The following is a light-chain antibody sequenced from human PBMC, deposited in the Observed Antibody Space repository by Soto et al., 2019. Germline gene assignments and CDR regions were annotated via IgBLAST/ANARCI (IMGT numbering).Light chain of an antibody. V-gene: IGLV2-14*03. CDR1: SSDVGGYNY. CDR2: EVT. Sequence: QSALTQPASVSGSPGQSITISCTGTSSDVGGYNYVCWYQQHPGKAPKLIIYEVTNRPSGVSNRFSASKSGNTASLSISGLQADDEADYYCSSYTSSGTVVFGGGTKVTVL. J-gene: IGLJ2*01. CDR3: SSYTSSGTVV.